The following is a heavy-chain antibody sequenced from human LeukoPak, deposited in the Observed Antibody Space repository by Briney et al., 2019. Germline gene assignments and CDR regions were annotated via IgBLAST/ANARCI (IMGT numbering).Heavy chain of an antibody. Sequence: GGSLRLSCAASGFTFSSYGIHWVRQAPGKGLEWVAVIWFDGNIKYYADYVKGRFTISRDNSKNTLYLQMNSLRAEDTAVYYCARDLLGQQLAPFDPWGQGTLVTVSS. CDR3: ARDLLGQQLAPFDP. V-gene: IGHV3-33*01. D-gene: IGHD6-13*01. CDR1: GFTFSSYG. J-gene: IGHJ5*02. CDR2: IWFDGNIK.